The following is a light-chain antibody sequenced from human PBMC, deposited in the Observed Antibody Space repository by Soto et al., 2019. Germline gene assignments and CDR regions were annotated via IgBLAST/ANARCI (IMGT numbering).Light chain of an antibody. CDR2: AAS. V-gene: IGKV1-39*01. Sequence: DIQMTQSPSTLSASVGDRVTITCRASRSPSDWLAWYQQRPGKAPKLLIYAASGLQSGVPSRFSGSGSGTDFTLTISSLQPEDFASYHCQQSHSPPYTFGQGTKLEIK. CDR1: RSPSDW. J-gene: IGKJ2*01. CDR3: QQSHSPPYT.